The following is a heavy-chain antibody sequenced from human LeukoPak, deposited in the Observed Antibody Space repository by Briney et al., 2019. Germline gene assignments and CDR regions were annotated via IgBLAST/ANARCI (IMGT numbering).Heavy chain of an antibody. CDR1: GGSISSGGYY. J-gene: IGHJ4*02. Sequence: SQTLSLTCTVSGGSISSGGYYWSWIRQHPGKGLEWIGYIYYSGSTYYNPSLKSRVTISVDTSKSRFSLKLTSVSAADTAVYYCARRSDYSGSGSYCYFDYWGQGILVTVSS. CDR2: IYYSGST. V-gene: IGHV4-31*03. D-gene: IGHD3-10*01. CDR3: ARRSDYSGSGSYCYFDY.